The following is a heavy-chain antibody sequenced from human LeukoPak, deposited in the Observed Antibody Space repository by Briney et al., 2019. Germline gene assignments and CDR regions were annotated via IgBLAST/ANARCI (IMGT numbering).Heavy chain of an antibody. Sequence: GGSLRLSCAASGFTFSSYSMNWVRQAPGKGLEWVSSISSSSSYIYYADSVKGRFTISRDNAKNSLYLQMNSLRAEDTAVYYCAKDGYYGSGAAHDAFDIWGQGTMVTVSS. D-gene: IGHD3-10*01. V-gene: IGHV3-21*01. J-gene: IGHJ3*02. CDR3: AKDGYYGSGAAHDAFDI. CDR2: ISSSSSYI. CDR1: GFTFSSYS.